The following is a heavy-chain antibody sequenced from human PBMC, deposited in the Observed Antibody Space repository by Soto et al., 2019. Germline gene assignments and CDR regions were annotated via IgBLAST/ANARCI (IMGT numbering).Heavy chain of an antibody. J-gene: IGHJ4*02. V-gene: IGHV6-1*01. D-gene: IGHD6-19*01. CDR2: TYYRSKWYN. CDR3: LLFQPPAEAGTVTCDY. Sequence: SQTLSLTCAISGDSVSSNSAAWNWIRQSPSRGLEWLGRTYYRSKWYNDYAVSVKSRITINPDTSKNQFSLQLNSVTPEDTAVYGSLLFQPPAEAGTVTCDYSAQGSFVTVSS. CDR1: GDSVSSNSAA.